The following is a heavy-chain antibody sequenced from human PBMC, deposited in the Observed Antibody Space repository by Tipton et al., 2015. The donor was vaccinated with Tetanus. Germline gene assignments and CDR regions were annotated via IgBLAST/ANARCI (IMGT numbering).Heavy chain of an antibody. Sequence: TLSLTCTISGGSISRYYWAWIRQTPGKGLEWIGYIDYNGSTKYNPSLRSRVTLSLDTSKNQISMRLTSVTAADTAVYYCARSKLLWFGESLSGFDSWGQGALVAVST. J-gene: IGHJ4*02. CDR2: IDYNGST. CDR3: ARSKLLWFGESLSGFDS. CDR1: GGSISRYY. V-gene: IGHV4-59*01. D-gene: IGHD3-10*01.